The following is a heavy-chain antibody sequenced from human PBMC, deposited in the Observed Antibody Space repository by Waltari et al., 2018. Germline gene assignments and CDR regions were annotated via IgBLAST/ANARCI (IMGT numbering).Heavy chain of an antibody. J-gene: IGHJ5*02. CDR3: ARDRGRGLYLDT. CDR1: GDSMSSSYC. CDR2: VHGDWRT. Sequence: QLQLQESGPGLVKPSGTLSLTCDVSGDSMSSSYCWSWVRQSPQKGLEWLGQVHGDWRTNYNPSFASRVSVSLDTSKNQFSLRLTSATAADTAIYYCARDRGRGLYLDTWGPGTLVTVSP. V-gene: IGHV4-4*02. D-gene: IGHD2-15*01.